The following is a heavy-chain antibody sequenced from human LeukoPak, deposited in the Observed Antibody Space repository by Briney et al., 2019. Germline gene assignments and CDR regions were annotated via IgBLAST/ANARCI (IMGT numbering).Heavy chain of an antibody. CDR3: ARGRYSSSFPFDY. D-gene: IGHD6-6*01. CDR2: IYYSGST. Sequence: SETLSLTCTVSGGSISSYYWSWIRQPPGKGLEWIGYIYYSGSTNYNPSLKSRVTISVDTSKNQFSLKLSSVTAADTAVYYCARGRYSSSFPFDYWGQGTLVTVSS. V-gene: IGHV4-59*01. CDR1: GGSISSYY. J-gene: IGHJ4*02.